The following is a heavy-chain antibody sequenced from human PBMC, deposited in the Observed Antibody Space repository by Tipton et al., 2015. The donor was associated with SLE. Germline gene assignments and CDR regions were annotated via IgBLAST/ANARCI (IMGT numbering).Heavy chain of an antibody. V-gene: IGHV4-38-2*02. CDR3: ARWAADSYMDV. CDR1: DYSIRSGFY. D-gene: IGHD6-13*01. Sequence: TLSLTCIVSDYSIRSGFYWAWICQPPGKGLEWIGSIYYSGTTYYNPSLRSRVTISVDTSKEQFSLKLTSVTAADTAVYYCARWAADSYMDVWGKGTTVTVSS. J-gene: IGHJ6*03. CDR2: IYYSGTT.